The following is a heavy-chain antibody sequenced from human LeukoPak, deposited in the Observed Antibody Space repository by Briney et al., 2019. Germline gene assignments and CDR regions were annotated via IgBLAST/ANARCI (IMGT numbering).Heavy chain of an antibody. CDR2: IYTGGST. CDR3: AGDYYGSGSYGWFHP. D-gene: IGHD3-10*01. J-gene: IGHJ5*02. V-gene: IGHV4-4*09. Sequence: SETLSLTCTVSGGSISSYYWSWIRQPPGKGLEWIGYIYTGGSTNYNPSLKSRVTISVDTSKNQFSLKLSSVTAADTAVYYCAGDYYGSGSYGWFHPWGHGTLVPLSS. CDR1: GGSISSYY.